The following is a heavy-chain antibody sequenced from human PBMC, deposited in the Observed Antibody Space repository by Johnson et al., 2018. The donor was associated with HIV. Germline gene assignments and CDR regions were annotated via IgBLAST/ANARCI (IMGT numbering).Heavy chain of an antibody. CDR1: GFTFSNYG. CDR2: IRYDGTNK. D-gene: IGHD6-6*01. Sequence: QVQLVESGGGVVQPGGSLRLSCAASGFTFSNYGMHWVRQAPGKGLEWVAFIRYDGTNKYYADSVKGRFPISRDNSKNTLYLQMNSLRAEDTAVYYCARDSGQQLADAFDIWGQGTMVTVSS. J-gene: IGHJ3*02. V-gene: IGHV3-30*02. CDR3: ARDSGQQLADAFDI.